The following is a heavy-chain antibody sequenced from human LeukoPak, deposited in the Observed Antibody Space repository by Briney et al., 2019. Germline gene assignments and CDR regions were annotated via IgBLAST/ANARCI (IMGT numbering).Heavy chain of an antibody. Sequence: SETLSRTCAVYGVSCSGYYWSWIRQPPGKGLEWIGEINHSGSTNYNPSLKSRVTISVDTSKNQFSLKLSSVTAADKAVYYCARSAAVGANPYFDYWGQGTLVTVSS. CDR3: ARSAAVGANPYFDY. J-gene: IGHJ4*02. D-gene: IGHD6-13*01. CDR1: GVSCSGYY. CDR2: INHSGST. V-gene: IGHV4-34*01.